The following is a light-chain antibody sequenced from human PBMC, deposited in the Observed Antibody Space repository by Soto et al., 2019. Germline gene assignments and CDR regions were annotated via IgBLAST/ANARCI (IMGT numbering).Light chain of an antibody. Sequence: EIVLTQSPGTLSLSPGERTTVSCRASRSLSSSYVVWYQQKPGQAPRLLIYAASRRATGIPDRFSGSGSATEYTLTSSRLEPEDFAVYYCQQQGTFGQGTKLEIK. CDR3: QQQGT. J-gene: IGKJ2*01. CDR1: RSLSSSY. V-gene: IGKV3-20*01. CDR2: AAS.